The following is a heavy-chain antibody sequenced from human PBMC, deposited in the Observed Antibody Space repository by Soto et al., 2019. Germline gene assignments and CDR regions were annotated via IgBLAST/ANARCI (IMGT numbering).Heavy chain of an antibody. CDR1: SGTVRSYF. CDR3: ARGRPVEYEVLTGYYTLFSES. Sequence: SGTLALRRTASSGTVRSYFGSWTRQQQGKGPGCSGHIYYSGSTNYNPSLRSRVTISVDKSKSQFSLKLSSVTAADTAVYYCARGRPVEYEVLTGYYTLFSESLGHGTLVTVSP. CDR2: IYYSGST. J-gene: IGHJ5*01. V-gene: IGHV4-59*02. D-gene: IGHD3-9*01.